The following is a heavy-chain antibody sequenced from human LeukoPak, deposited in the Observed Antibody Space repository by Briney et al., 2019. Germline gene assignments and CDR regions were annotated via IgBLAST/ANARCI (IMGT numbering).Heavy chain of an antibody. CDR2: FDPEDGET. D-gene: IGHD6-13*01. Sequence: GASVKVSCKASGGTFSSYAISWVRQAPGKGLEWMGGFDPEDGETIYAQKFQGRVTMTEDTSTDTAYMELSSLRSEDTAVYYCAFVPGIAAAGPREKDAFDIWGQGTMVTVSS. CDR3: AFVPGIAAAGPREKDAFDI. J-gene: IGHJ3*02. V-gene: IGHV1-24*01. CDR1: GGTFSSYA.